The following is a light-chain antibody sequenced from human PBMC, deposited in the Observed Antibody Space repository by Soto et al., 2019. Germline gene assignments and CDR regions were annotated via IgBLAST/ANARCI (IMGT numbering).Light chain of an antibody. V-gene: IGLV2-8*01. CDR2: DVN. CDR1: SSDVGGYNY. J-gene: IGLJ1*01. CDR3: CSHAGSDNPFV. Sequence: QSALTQPPSASGSPGQSVTISCTGTSSDVGGYNYVSWYQQHPGKAPKVMIYDVNKRPSGVPDRFSGSKSGNTASLTVSGHKAEDEADYYCCSHAGSDNPFVFGSGTKVTVL.